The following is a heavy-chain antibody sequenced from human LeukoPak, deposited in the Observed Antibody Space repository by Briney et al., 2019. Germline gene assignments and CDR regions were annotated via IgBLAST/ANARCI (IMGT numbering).Heavy chain of an antibody. CDR3: AREEDTDYGGFDY. Sequence: GASVKVSCKASGGTFSSYAISWVRQAPGQGLEWMGGIIPIFGTANYAQKFQGRVTITEDESTSTAHMELSSLRSEDTAVYYCAREEDTDYGGFDYWGQGTLVTVSS. CDR2: IIPIFGTA. D-gene: IGHD4-23*01. V-gene: IGHV1-69*13. CDR1: GGTFSSYA. J-gene: IGHJ4*02.